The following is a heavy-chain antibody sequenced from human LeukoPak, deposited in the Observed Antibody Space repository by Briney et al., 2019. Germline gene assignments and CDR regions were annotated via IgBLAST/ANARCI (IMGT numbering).Heavy chain of an antibody. CDR3: ARESSSGWNFDY. CDR1: GGSISSYY. Sequence: SETLSLTCTVSGGSISSYYWSWIRQPPGKGLEWIGYIYYSGSTNYNPSLKSRVTISVDTSKNQFSLELSSVTAADTAVYYCARESSSGWNFDYWGQGTLVTVSS. V-gene: IGHV4-59*01. J-gene: IGHJ4*02. CDR2: IYYSGST. D-gene: IGHD6-19*01.